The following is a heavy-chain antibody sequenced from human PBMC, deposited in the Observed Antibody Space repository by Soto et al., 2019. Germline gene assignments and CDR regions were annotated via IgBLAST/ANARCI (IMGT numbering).Heavy chain of an antibody. V-gene: IGHV1-8*01. CDR1: GYTFTSYD. J-gene: IGHJ4*02. CDR3: ATVAAKD. D-gene: IGHD2-15*01. Sequence: QVQLVQSGAEVKKPGASVKVSCKASGYTFTSYDINWVRQATGQGLEWMGWMNPNSGNTGYGRKVQGRVTMTRTTGISTAYMEMSSLGSEATAVYYCATVAAKDWGQGTLVTVSS. CDR2: MNPNSGNT.